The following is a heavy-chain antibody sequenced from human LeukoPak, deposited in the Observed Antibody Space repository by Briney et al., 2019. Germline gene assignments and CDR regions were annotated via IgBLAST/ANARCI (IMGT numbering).Heavy chain of an antibody. V-gene: IGHV1-46*01. CDR2: INPSGSST. CDR3: ARAGLTTVTNFYYYYYMDV. J-gene: IGHJ6*03. D-gene: IGHD4-17*01. CDR1: GYAFTRHY. Sequence: ASVKVSCKASGYAFTRHYMHWVRQAPGQGLEWMGLINPSGSSTIYAQKFQGRVTMTRDMSTSTDYMELSSLRSEDTAVYYCARAGLTTVTNFYYYYYMDVWGKGTTVTVSS.